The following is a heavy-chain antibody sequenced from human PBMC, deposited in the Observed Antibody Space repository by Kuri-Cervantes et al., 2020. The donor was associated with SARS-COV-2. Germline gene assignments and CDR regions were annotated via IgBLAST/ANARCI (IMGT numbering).Heavy chain of an antibody. V-gene: IGHV4-34*01. Sequence: SETLSLTCAVYGGSFSGYYWSWIRQPPGKGLEWIGEINHRGSTNYNPSLKSRFTISVDTSKNQISLKLRSVTAADTAVYYCARGWTTVTTPYFDYWGQGTLVTVSS. D-gene: IGHD4-11*01. CDR2: INHRGST. J-gene: IGHJ4*02. CDR1: GGSFSGYY. CDR3: ARGWTTVTTPYFDY.